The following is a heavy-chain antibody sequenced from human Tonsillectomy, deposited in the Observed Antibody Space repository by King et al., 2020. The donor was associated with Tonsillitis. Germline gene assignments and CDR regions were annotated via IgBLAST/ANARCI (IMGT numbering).Heavy chain of an antibody. V-gene: IGHV3-74*01. Sequence: VQLVESGGGLVQPGGSLRLSCAASGFTFSSYWMHWVRQAPGKGLVWVSRINSYWSTTSYADSVKGRFTISRDNAKNTLYLQMNSLRAEDTAVFYCARETDEGRFDYWGQGTLVTVSS. CDR3: ARETDEGRFDY. D-gene: IGHD3-10*01. J-gene: IGHJ4*02. CDR2: INSYWSTT. CDR1: GFTFSSYW.